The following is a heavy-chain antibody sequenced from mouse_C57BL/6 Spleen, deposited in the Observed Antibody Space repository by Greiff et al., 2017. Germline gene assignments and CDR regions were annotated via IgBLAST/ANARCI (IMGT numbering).Heavy chain of an antibody. CDR3: TTAPYYYGSSPTGTGDYFDY. V-gene: IGHV14-4*01. CDR2: IDPENGDT. Sequence: EVQLQQSGAELVRPGASVKLSCTASGFNIKDDYMHWVKQRPEQGLEWIGWIDPENGDTEYASKFQGKATITADTSSNTAYLQLSSLTSEDTAVYYCTTAPYYYGSSPTGTGDYFDYWGQGTALTVSS. CDR1: GFNIKDDY. D-gene: IGHD1-1*01. J-gene: IGHJ2*01.